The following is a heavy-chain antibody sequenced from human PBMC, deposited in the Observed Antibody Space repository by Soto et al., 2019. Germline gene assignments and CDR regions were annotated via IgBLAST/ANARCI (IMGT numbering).Heavy chain of an antibody. V-gene: IGHV1-69*01. CDR2: IIPIFGTA. Sequence: QVQLVQSGAEVKKPGSSVKVSCKASGGTFSSYAISWVRQAPGQGLEWMGGIIPIFGTANYAQKFQGRVTITADESTSTAYMELSSLRSEDTAVYYCARDLRAVAGTRGGFDYWGQGTLVTVSS. D-gene: IGHD6-19*01. CDR3: ARDLRAVAGTRGGFDY. J-gene: IGHJ4*02. CDR1: GGTFSSYA.